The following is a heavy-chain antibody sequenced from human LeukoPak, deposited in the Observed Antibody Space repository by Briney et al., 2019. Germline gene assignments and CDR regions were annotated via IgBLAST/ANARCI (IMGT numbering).Heavy chain of an antibody. CDR1: GFTISGHY. V-gene: IGHV3-66*01. Sequence: GGSLRLSCSVSGFTISGHYMSWVRQAPGKGPEWVSLIYSGYNTYYADSVKGRFTISRDNSKNTVYLQMNSLRAEDTAVYYCAIHDYLAVWGQGTLVTVSS. CDR2: IYSGYNT. CDR3: AIHDYLAV. J-gene: IGHJ4*02. D-gene: IGHD4-11*01.